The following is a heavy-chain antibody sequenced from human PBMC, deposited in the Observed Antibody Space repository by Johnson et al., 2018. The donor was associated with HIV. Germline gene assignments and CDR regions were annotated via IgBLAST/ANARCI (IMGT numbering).Heavy chain of an antibody. Sequence: QVQLVESGGGLVQPGGSLRLSCAASGFTVSSNYMSWVRQAPGKGLEWVAVISYDGSNKYYADSVKGRFTISRDNSKNTLYLQMNSLRVEDTALYYCARGGLGYQNIHDPFDIWGQGTMVTVSS. V-gene: IGHV3-30*03. CDR2: ISYDGSNK. CDR1: GFTVSSNY. D-gene: IGHD3-16*02. J-gene: IGHJ3*02. CDR3: ARGGLGYQNIHDPFDI.